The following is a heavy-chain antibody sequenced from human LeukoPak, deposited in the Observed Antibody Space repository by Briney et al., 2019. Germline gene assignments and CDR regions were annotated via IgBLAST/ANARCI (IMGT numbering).Heavy chain of an antibody. V-gene: IGHV1-2*02. J-gene: IGHJ4*02. D-gene: IGHD5-24*01. CDR1: VYTFTGYY. CDR3: ARSVEMATITDY. CDR2: INPNSGGT. Sequence: ASVKVSCKASVYTFTGYYMHWVRQAPGPGLEWMGWINPNSGGTNYAQKFQGRVTMTRDTSISTAYMELSRLRSDDTAVYYCARSVEMATITDYWGQGTLVTVSS.